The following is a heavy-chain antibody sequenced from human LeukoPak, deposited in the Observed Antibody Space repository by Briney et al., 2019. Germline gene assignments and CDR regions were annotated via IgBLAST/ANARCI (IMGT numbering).Heavy chain of an antibody. CDR1: GFTFDDYA. D-gene: IGHD6-13*01. CDR2: ISWNSGSI. Sequence: GGSLRLSCAASGFTFDDYAMHWVRQAPGKGLEWVSGISWNSGSIGYADSVKGRFTISRDNAKNSLYLQMNSLRAEDTALYYCAKVGGILRAFDIWGQGTMVTASS. V-gene: IGHV3-9*01. J-gene: IGHJ3*02. CDR3: AKVGGILRAFDI.